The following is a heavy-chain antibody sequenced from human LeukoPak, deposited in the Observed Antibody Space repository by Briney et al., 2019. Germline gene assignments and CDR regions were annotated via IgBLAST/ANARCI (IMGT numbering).Heavy chain of an antibody. V-gene: IGHV4-34*01. J-gene: IGHJ4*02. CDR2: INHSGST. Sequence: PSETLSLTCAVYGGSFSGYYWSWIRQPPGKGLEWIGEINHSGSTNYNPSLKSRVTISVDTSKNQFSLKLSSVTAADTAVYYCARRSSGNFDYWGQGTLVTVSS. D-gene: IGHD6-19*01. CDR3: ARRSSGNFDY. CDR1: GGSFSGYY.